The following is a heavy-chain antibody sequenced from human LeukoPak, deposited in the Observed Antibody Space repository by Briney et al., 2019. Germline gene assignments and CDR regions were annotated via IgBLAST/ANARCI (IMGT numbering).Heavy chain of an antibody. J-gene: IGHJ4*02. CDR1: GYTFTSYY. CDR3: ARRWRYGDYNMNYFDY. CDR2: INPSGGST. V-gene: IGHV1-46*01. D-gene: IGHD4-17*01. Sequence: GASVKVSCKASGYTFTSYYTLWVRQAPGQGLEWMGIINPSGGSTSYAQKFQGRVTMTRDTSTSTVYMELSSLRSEDTAVYYCARRWRYGDYNMNYFDYWGQGTLVTVSS.